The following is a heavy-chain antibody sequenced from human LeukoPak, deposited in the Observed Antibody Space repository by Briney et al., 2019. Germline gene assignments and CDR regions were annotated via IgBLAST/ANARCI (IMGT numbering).Heavy chain of an antibody. CDR3: ARGNGDLPFDY. D-gene: IGHD4-17*01. Sequence: GGSLRLSCAASGFTFSSYAMHWVRQAPGKGLEWVAVISYDGSNKYYADPVKGRFTISRDNSKNTLYLQMNSLRAEDTAVYYCARGNGDLPFDYWGQGTLVTVSS. J-gene: IGHJ4*02. CDR1: GFTFSSYA. V-gene: IGHV3-30-3*01. CDR2: ISYDGSNK.